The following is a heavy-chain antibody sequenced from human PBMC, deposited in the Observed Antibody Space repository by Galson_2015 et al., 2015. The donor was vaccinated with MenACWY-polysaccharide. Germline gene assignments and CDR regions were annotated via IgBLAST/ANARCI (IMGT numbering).Heavy chain of an antibody. Sequence: PALVNPTQTLTLPCTFSGFSLSTSGVGVGWMRQPPGKALEWLALIYWDDDKRYSPSLKSRLTITKDTSKNQVVLTMTSMDPVDTATYYCAHRRGDSSTWYITSFDYWGQGTLVTVSS. CDR3: AHRRGDSSTWYITSFDY. CDR2: IYWDDDK. CDR1: GFSLSTSGVG. V-gene: IGHV2-5*02. D-gene: IGHD6-13*01. J-gene: IGHJ4*02.